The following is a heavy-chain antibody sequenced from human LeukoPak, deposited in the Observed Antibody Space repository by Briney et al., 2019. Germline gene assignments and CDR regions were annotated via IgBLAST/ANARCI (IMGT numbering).Heavy chain of an antibody. CDR3: ARAYCSGGSCYSDFIRPHWFDP. Sequence: ASVKVSCKASGYTFTSYGISWVRQAPGQGLEWMGWISAYNGNTNYAQKLQGRVTMTTDTSTSTAYMELRSLRSDDTAVYYCARAYCSGGSCYSDFIRPHWFDPWGQGTLVTVSS. CDR1: GYTFTSYG. CDR2: ISAYNGNT. D-gene: IGHD2-15*01. V-gene: IGHV1-18*01. J-gene: IGHJ5*02.